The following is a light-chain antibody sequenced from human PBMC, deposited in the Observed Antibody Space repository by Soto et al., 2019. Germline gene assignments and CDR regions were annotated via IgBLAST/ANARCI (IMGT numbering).Light chain of an antibody. CDR2: ALF. CDR3: MQRIEFPRT. Sequence: ENVLTQSPGTLSFSPLERSTLSCRSSQTVSSSYLTWYLHRPGQSLQLLIYALFYRPSGVPDRFSGSGSGTDFTLNISRVEAEDVGVYYCMQRIEFPRTFGHGTKVDIK. V-gene: IGKV2-40*01. CDR1: QTVSSSY. J-gene: IGKJ1*01.